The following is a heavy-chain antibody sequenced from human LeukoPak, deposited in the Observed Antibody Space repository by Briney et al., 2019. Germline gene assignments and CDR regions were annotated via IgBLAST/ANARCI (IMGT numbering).Heavy chain of an antibody. CDR1: GFTFSSYI. CDR3: ARGVYDSSGYYPVGI. D-gene: IGHD3-22*01. Sequence: PGGSLRLSCAASGFTFSSYIMNWVRQAPGKGLEWVSYISSSSSTIYYADSVKGRFTISRDNAKNSLYLQMNSLRAEDTAVYYCARGVYDSSGYYPVGIWGQGTLVTVSS. CDR2: ISSSSSTI. V-gene: IGHV3-48*01. J-gene: IGHJ4*02.